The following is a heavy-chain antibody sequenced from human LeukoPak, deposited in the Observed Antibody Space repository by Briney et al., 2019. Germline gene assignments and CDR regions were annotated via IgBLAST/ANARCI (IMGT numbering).Heavy chain of an antibody. Sequence: PSETLSLTCTVSGGSISSYYWSWIRQPPGKGLEWIGYIYYGGSTNYNPSLTSRATLSVDTSKNQFSLRLSSVTAADTAVYYCARSEGPSGYDGFDYWGQGTLVTVSS. J-gene: IGHJ4*02. CDR2: IYYGGST. CDR3: ARSEGPSGYDGFDY. V-gene: IGHV4-59*01. CDR1: GGSISSYY. D-gene: IGHD5-12*01.